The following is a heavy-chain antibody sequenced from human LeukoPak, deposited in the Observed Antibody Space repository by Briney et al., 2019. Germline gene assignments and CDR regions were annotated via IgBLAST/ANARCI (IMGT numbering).Heavy chain of an antibody. Sequence: GGSLRLSCAASGFTFSSYEMNWVRQAPGKGLEWVSYISSSGNNIYFADSVKGRFTISRDNAKNSLFLQMNSLRAEDTAVYYCARVTYAVPDYWGQGTLVAVSS. D-gene: IGHD2/OR15-2a*01. CDR1: GFTFSSYE. CDR2: ISSSGNNI. J-gene: IGHJ4*02. V-gene: IGHV3-48*03. CDR3: ARVTYAVPDY.